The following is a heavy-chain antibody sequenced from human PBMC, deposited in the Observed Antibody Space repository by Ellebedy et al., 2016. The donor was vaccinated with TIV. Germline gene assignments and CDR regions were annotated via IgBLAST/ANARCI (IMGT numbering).Heavy chain of an antibody. CDR2: IWYDGGNK. D-gene: IGHD4-17*01. V-gene: IGHV3-30*02. CDR3: TTVSGDYEYYFDY. J-gene: IGHJ4*02. CDR1: GFIFSTYG. Sequence: GESLKISCEASGFIFSTYGMHWVRQAPGKGLEWVAFIWYDGGNKYYADSVKGRFTISRDNSKNTLYLQMNSLRAEDTAVYYCTTVSGDYEYYFDYWGQGTLVTVSS.